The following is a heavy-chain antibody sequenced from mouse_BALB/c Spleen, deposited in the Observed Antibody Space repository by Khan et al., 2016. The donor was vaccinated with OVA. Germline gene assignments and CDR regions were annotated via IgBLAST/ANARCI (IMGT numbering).Heavy chain of an antibody. CDR3: ASEGNGYYGFAS. J-gene: IGHJ3*01. CDR2: IWGDGST. V-gene: IGHV2-6-7*01. CDR1: GFSLTDYG. D-gene: IGHD2-3*01. Sequence: VQLQESGPGLVAPSQSLSITCTVSGFSLTDYGVNWIRQPPGKGLEWLGMIWGDGSTDYNSALKSRLSISRDNSKSQVCLKMNSLQTDETARYYLASEGNGYYGFASWGQGTLVTVSA.